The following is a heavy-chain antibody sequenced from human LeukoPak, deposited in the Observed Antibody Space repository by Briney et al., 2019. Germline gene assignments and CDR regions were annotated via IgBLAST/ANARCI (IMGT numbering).Heavy chain of an antibody. J-gene: IGHJ4*02. CDR1: RYTFTGYY. V-gene: IGHV1-2*02. D-gene: IGHD3-10*01. CDR3: ARAMVRGVIIYPLGY. CDR2: INPNSGGT. Sequence: GASVKISCKASRYTFTGYYMHWVRQAPGQGLAWRGWINPNSGGTNYAQKFQGRVTMTRDTSISTAYMELRRLRSDDTDVYYCARAMVRGVIIYPLGYWGQGTLVTVSS.